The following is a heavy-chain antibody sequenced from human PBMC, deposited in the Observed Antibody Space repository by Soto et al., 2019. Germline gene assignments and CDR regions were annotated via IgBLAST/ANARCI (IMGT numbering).Heavy chain of an antibody. J-gene: IGHJ4*02. V-gene: IGHV3-23*01. D-gene: IGHD3-22*01. CDR3: VKGEYYYDGSAYYPFDY. Sequence: PGGSLRLSCAASGFTFDNYGITWVRQAPGKGLEWVSVITRSGGSTYYTDSVKGRFTISRDNSKNMVYLQMNSLRAEDTAVYYCVKGEYYYDGSAYYPFDYWGQGRMVTVSS. CDR1: GFTFDNYG. CDR2: ITRSGGST.